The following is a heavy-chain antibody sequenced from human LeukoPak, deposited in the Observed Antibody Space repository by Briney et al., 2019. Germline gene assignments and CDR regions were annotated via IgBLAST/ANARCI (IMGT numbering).Heavy chain of an antibody. Sequence: SETLSLTCTASGGSISSSDYYWGRIRQPPGKGLEWIGSIYYSGSTYYNPSLKSRVTILAGTSKNQFSLKLSSVTAADTAVYYCARMVRGGAAAGDWGQGTLVTVSS. CDR1: GGSISSSDYY. V-gene: IGHV4-39*01. D-gene: IGHD6-13*01. J-gene: IGHJ4*02. CDR3: ARMVRGGAAAGD. CDR2: IYYSGST.